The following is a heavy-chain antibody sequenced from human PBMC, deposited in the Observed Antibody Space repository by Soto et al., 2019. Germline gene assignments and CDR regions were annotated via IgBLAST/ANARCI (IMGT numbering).Heavy chain of an antibody. V-gene: IGHV3-23*01. Sequence: GGSLRLSCAASGFTFSNYAMSWVRQTPGKGLEWVSGISGSGGTTDYADSAKGRFTISRDKSKNTLYLQMNSLRPEDTAVYYCAKDRETSMVGSYFDSWGQGTMVTVSS. CDR1: GFTFSNYA. CDR3: AKDRETSMVGSYFDS. D-gene: IGHD3-10*01. CDR2: ISGSGGTT. J-gene: IGHJ4*02.